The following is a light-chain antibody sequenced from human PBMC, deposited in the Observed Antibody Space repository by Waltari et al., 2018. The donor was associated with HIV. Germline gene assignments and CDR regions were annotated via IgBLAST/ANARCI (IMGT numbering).Light chain of an antibody. Sequence: SYELTQPPSVSVSPGQTARITCSGEALPKKYSYWYQQNSGQAPVLLIYEDNKRPSGIPERFSGSSSGTMATLTFSGAQVEDEADYYCYSTDTNGHPLFGGGTKLTVL. V-gene: IGLV3-10*01. CDR1: ALPKKY. CDR2: EDN. J-gene: IGLJ2*01. CDR3: YSTDTNGHPL.